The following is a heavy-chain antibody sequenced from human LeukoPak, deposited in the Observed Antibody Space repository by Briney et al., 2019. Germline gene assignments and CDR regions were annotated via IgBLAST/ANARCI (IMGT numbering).Heavy chain of an antibody. CDR1: GYTFTSYY. CDR3: ARDQVYNSAQGVVDY. D-gene: IGHD6-19*01. V-gene: IGHV1-46*01. CDR2: INPSGGST. Sequence: ASVKVSCKASGYTFTSYYMHWVRQAPGQGLEWMGIINPSGGSTSYAQKFQGRVTMTRDTSISTAYMDLSRLRSDDTAVYYCARDQVYNSAQGVVDYWGQGTLVTVSS. J-gene: IGHJ4*02.